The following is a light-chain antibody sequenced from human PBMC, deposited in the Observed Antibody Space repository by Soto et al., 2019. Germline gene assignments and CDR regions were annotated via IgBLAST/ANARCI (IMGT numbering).Light chain of an antibody. J-gene: IGLJ1*01. CDR2: ETS. CDR3: FSFTSTNTHV. Sequence: QSALTQPASVSGSPGQSVTISCTGTSSDFGSYKFVSWYQHHPGKVPKVIIYETSKRPSGVSDRFSGSKSGNTASLTISGLQAEDEPDYYCFSFTSTNTHVFGSGTKVTVL. CDR1: SSDFGSYKF. V-gene: IGLV2-23*01.